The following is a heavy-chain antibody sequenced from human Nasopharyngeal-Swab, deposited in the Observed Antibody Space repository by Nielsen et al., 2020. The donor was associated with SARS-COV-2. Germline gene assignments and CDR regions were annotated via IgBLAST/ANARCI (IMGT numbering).Heavy chain of an antibody. CDR2: INSDGSST. J-gene: IGHJ4*02. CDR3: AKDGGDGGPFDY. V-gene: IGHV3-23*01. D-gene: IGHD2-15*01. Sequence: WIRQPLGKGLVWVSRINSDGSSTYYADSVKGRFTISRDNSKNTLYLQMNSLRAEDTAVYYCAKDGGDGGPFDYWGQGTLVTVSS.